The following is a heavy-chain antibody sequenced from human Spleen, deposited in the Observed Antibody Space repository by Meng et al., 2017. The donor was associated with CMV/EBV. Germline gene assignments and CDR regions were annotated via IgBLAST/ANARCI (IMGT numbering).Heavy chain of an antibody. D-gene: IGHD2-15*01. CDR2: INPSGGRT. CDR3: ARESLSAGLTPALVVGYGLDV. Sequence: ASVKVSCKASGYTFTSNYVHWVRQAPGQGLEWMGIINPSGGRTSYAQKFEGRVTMISDTSTSSVYMELSSLISEDTAVYYCARESLSAGLTPALVVGYGLDVWGQGTTVTVSS. CDR1: GYTFTSNY. V-gene: IGHV1-46*01. J-gene: IGHJ6*02.